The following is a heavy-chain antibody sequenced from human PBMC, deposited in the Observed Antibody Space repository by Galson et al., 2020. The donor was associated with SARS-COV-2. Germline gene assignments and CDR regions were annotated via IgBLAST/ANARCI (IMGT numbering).Heavy chain of an antibody. Sequence: ASVKVSCKASGFTFTKYYMHWVRQAPGQGLEWMGWINPNSGGTILAERFQGRVTMTTDTSISKAYMELSSLRSDDTAVYYCLRVYYGDFMDYWGQGTLVTVSS. V-gene: IGHV1-2*02. CDR1: GFTFTKYY. CDR2: INPNSGGT. J-gene: IGHJ4*02. CDR3: LRVYYGDFMDY. D-gene: IGHD4-17*01.